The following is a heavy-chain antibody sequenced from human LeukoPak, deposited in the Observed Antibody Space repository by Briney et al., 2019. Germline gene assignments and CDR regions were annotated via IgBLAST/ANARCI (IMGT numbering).Heavy chain of an antibody. CDR2: ISSISSYI. Sequence: GGSLRLSCAASGFTFSSYIMNWVRQAPGKGLEWVSSISSISSYIYYADSVKGRFTISRDNAKNSLYLQMNSLRAEDTAVYYCARDRAFDYWGQGTLVTVSS. V-gene: IGHV3-21*01. CDR3: ARDRAFDY. CDR1: GFTFSSYI. J-gene: IGHJ4*02.